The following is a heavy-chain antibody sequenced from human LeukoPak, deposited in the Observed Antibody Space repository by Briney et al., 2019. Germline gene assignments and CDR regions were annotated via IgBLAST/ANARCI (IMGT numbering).Heavy chain of an antibody. D-gene: IGHD2-15*01. Sequence: ASVKVPCKASGYTFSSYDINWVRQATGQGLEWMGWMNPNSGNTGYAQKFQGRVTMTRNTSISTAYMELSSLRSEDTAVYYCARTFSCSGGSCYSPFGYWGQGTLVTVSS. CDR3: ARTFSCSGGSCYSPFGY. V-gene: IGHV1-8*01. CDR2: MNPNSGNT. CDR1: GYTFSSYD. J-gene: IGHJ4*02.